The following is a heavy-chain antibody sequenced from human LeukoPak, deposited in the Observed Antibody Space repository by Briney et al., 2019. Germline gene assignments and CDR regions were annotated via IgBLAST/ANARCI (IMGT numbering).Heavy chain of an antibody. CDR3: ARFDSRGYYVDY. V-gene: IGHV2-70*11. D-gene: IGHD3-22*01. J-gene: IGHJ4*02. CDR2: IDWDDDK. CDR1: GFSLSTSGMC. Sequence: SGPALVKPTQTLTLTCTFSGFSLSTSGMCVSWIRQPPGKALEWLARIDWDDDKYYSTSLKTRLTISKDTSKNQVVLTMTNMDPVDTATYYCARFDSRGYYVDYWGQGTLVTVSS.